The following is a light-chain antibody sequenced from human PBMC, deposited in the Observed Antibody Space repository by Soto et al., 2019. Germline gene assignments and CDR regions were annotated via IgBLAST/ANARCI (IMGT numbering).Light chain of an antibody. Sequence: EIVMSQSPATLSVSPGERAALSCRASQSVGSNLAWYEQKPGQAPRLLIYGASTRATGIPARFSGSGSGTEFTLTISSLQSEDFAVYYCQQYNNWPPVTFGQGTKVDIK. CDR1: QSVGSN. J-gene: IGKJ1*01. V-gene: IGKV3-15*01. CDR2: GAS. CDR3: QQYNNWPPVT.